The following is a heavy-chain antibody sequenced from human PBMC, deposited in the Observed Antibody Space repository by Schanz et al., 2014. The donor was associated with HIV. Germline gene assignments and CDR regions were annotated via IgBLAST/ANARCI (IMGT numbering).Heavy chain of an antibody. CDR3: ARTPYYFDY. CDR2: IYYSGST. V-gene: IGHV4-59*12. J-gene: IGHJ4*02. CDR1: GGSISSYY. Sequence: QVQLQESGPGLVKPSETLSLTCTVSGGSISSYYWSWIRQPPGKGLEWMGYIYYSGSTNYNPSLKSRVTISVDTSKNQFSLSLSSVTAADTAVYYCARTPYYFDYWGQGTLVTVSS.